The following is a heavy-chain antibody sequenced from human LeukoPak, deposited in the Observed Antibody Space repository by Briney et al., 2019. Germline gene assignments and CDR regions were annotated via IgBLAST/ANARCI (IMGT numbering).Heavy chain of an antibody. CDR1: GYTFTSYG. D-gene: IGHD4-23*01. CDR2: ISAYNGNT. CDR3: ARLVKHGRQPITVVTPGYETDY. Sequence: RASVKVSCKASGYTFTSYGISWVRQAPGQGLEWMGWISAYNGNTNCAQKLQGRVTMTTDTSTSTAYMELRSLRSDDTAVYYCARLVKHGRQPITVVTPGYETDYWGQGTLVTVSS. J-gene: IGHJ4*02. V-gene: IGHV1-18*01.